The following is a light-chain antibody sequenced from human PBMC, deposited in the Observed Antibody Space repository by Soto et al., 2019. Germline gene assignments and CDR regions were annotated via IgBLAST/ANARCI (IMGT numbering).Light chain of an antibody. Sequence: ILFTQSPRTPSCSRGRRSTLPCRASQSVSSNLAWYQQKTGQAPRLILYGASNRANGVPERFSGSGSGTVFITTTSSLQPDDFATNYCQQHNSYSQTFGQGTQVDIK. CDR2: GAS. V-gene: IGKV3-15*01. CDR1: QSVSSN. J-gene: IGKJ1*01. CDR3: QQHNSYSQT.